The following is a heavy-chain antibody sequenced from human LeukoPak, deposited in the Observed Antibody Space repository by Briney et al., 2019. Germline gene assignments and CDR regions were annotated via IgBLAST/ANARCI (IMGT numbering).Heavy chain of an antibody. Sequence: GGSLRLSCAASGFTFSSYGMHWVRQAPGKGLEWVAFIRYDGSNKYYADSVKGRFTISRDNSKNTLYLQMNSLRAEDTAVYYCATHGDFMIVATDDAFDIWGQGTMVTVSS. CDR1: GFTFSSYG. CDR2: IRYDGSNK. V-gene: IGHV3-30*02. CDR3: ATHGDFMIVATDDAFDI. J-gene: IGHJ3*02. D-gene: IGHD3-22*01.